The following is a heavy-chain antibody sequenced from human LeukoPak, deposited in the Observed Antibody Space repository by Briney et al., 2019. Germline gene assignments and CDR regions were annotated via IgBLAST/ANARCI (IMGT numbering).Heavy chain of an antibody. CDR1: GFTFSNYE. D-gene: IGHD3-22*01. CDR3: AKARPQVSRNYYYDSSGYYALGY. V-gene: IGHV3-48*03. Sequence: GGSLRLSCAASGFTFSNYEVNWVRQAPGKGLEWVATSSLDYADSVRGRFTISRDNATNSVLLQMNSLRAEDTAVYYCAKARPQVSRNYYYDSSGYYALGYWGQGTLVTVSS. J-gene: IGHJ4*02. CDR2: TSSL.